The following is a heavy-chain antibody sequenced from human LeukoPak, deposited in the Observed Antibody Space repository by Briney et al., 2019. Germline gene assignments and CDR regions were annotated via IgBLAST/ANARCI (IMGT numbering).Heavy chain of an antibody. V-gene: IGHV3-48*04. J-gene: IGHJ2*01. CDR2: ISSSSSTI. CDR1: GFTFSSYS. CDR3: ARFPFGYWYFDL. D-gene: IGHD3-10*01. Sequence: GGSLRLSCAASGFTFSSYSMNWVRQAPGKGLEWVSYISSSSSTIYYADSVKGRFTISRDNAKNTLYLQMNSLRAEDTAVYYCARFPFGYWYFDLWGRGTLVTVSS.